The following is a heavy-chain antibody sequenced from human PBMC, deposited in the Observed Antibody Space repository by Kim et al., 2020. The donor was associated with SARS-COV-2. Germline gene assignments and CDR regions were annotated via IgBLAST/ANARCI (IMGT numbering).Heavy chain of an antibody. CDR3: ARHGGARWLQSTAWYFDL. J-gene: IGHJ2*01. V-gene: IGHV4-59*08. Sequence: KSRVTISVDTSKNQFSLKLSSVTAADTAVYYGARHGGARWLQSTAWYFDLWGRGTLVTVSS. D-gene: IGHD5-12*01.